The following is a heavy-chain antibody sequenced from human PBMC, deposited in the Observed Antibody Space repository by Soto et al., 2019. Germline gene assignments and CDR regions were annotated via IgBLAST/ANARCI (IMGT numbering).Heavy chain of an antibody. J-gene: IGHJ4*02. CDR2: IYFRGTT. Sequence: QVQLQESGPGLVKPSQTLSLTCTVSGGSITSHTHYWSWIRQHPGKGLEWIGNIYFRGTTYYNPNLESRVIISIDTSKNQFSLRLTSVTAADTAVYFWATYDYGDFYFDDWGQGTLVYVSS. D-gene: IGHD4-17*01. CDR1: GGSITSHTHY. V-gene: IGHV4-31*03. CDR3: ATYDYGDFYFDD.